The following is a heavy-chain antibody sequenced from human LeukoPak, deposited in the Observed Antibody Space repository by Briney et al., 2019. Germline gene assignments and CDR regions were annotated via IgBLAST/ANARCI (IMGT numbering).Heavy chain of an antibody. D-gene: IGHD2-21*02. CDR1: GFTFNSYA. V-gene: IGHV3-64*01. CDR3: ARGPGVTYYYYYYMDV. J-gene: IGHJ6*03. Sequence: PGGSLRLSCAASGFTFNSYAMHWVRQAPGKGLEYVSAISSNGGSTYYANSAKGRFTISRDNSKNTLYLQMGSLRAEDMAVYYCARGPGVTYYYYYYMDVWGKGTTVTVSS. CDR2: ISSNGGST.